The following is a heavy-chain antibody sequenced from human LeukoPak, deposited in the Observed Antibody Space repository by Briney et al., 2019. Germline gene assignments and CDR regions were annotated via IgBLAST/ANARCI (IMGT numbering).Heavy chain of an antibody. D-gene: IGHD3-22*01. CDR3: ARGIVVLSGAAPFDF. CDR2: IYYSGST. CDR1: GGSISSYY. Sequence: SETLSLTCTVSGGSISSYYWSWIRQPPGKGLEWIGYIYYSGSTNYNPSLKSRVTLSLDTSKNQFSMRLSSVTAADTALYYCARGIVVLSGAAPFDFWGQGALVTVSS. J-gene: IGHJ4*02. V-gene: IGHV4-59*12.